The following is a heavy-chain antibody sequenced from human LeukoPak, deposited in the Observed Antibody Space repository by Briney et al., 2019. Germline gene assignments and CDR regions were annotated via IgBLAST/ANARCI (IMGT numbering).Heavy chain of an antibody. CDR2: ISAYNGNT. V-gene: IGHV1-18*01. CDR3: ARDLGYCSSTSCSYFDY. D-gene: IGHD2-2*01. J-gene: IGHJ4*02. CDR1: GYTFTSYG. Sequence: ASVKVSCKASGYTFTSYGISWVRQAPGQGLEWMGWISAYNGNTNYAQKLQDRVTMTTDTSTSTAYMELRSLRSDDTAVYYCARDLGYCSSTSCSYFDYWGQGTLVTVSS.